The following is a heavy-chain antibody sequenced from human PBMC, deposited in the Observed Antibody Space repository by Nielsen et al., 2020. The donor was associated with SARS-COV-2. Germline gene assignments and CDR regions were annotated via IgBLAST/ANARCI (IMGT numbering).Heavy chain of an antibody. CDR2: IRSKAYGGTT. Sequence: GGSLRLSCTTSGFNFGDYAMSWFRQAPGKGLEWVSFIRSKAYGGTTEYAASVKGRFTFSRDDPKSIAYLQMNSLKTEDTAVYYCTRVYYYGSGSLDYWGQGTLVTVSS. J-gene: IGHJ4*02. D-gene: IGHD3-10*01. V-gene: IGHV3-49*03. CDR1: GFNFGDYA. CDR3: TRVYYYGSGSLDY.